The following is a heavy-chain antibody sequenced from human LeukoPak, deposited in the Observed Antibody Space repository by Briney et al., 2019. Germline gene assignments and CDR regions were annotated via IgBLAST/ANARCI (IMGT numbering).Heavy chain of an antibody. CDR2: INHSGST. CDR1: GGSFSGYY. D-gene: IGHD5-18*01. Sequence: PSETLSLTCAVYGGSFSGYYWSWIRQPPGKGLEWIGEINHSGSTNYNPSLKSRVTISVDTSKNQFSLKLSSVTAADTAVYYCARGGGYSYGFRDYWGQGTLVTVSS. V-gene: IGHV4-34*01. J-gene: IGHJ4*02. CDR3: ARGGGYSYGFRDY.